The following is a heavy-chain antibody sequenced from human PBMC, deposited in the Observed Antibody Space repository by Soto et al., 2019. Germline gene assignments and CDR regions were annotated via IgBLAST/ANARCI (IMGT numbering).Heavy chain of an antibody. J-gene: IGHJ4*02. D-gene: IGHD6-19*01. V-gene: IGHV4-59*08. CDR1: GXSISSHY. CDR2: IYYSGST. CDR3: AAVADKEFDY. Sequence: DTLSPTCTVSGXSISSHYSSWIRQPPGKGLEWIGYIYYSGSTNYNPSLKSRVTISVDTSKNQFSLKLSSVTAAATAVYYCAAVADKEFDYWGQGTLVTVSS.